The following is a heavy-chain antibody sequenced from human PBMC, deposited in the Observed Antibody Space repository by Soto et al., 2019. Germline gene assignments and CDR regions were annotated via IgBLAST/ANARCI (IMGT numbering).Heavy chain of an antibody. Sequence: ASVKVSCKASGYTFTNYGISWVRQAPGQGLAGMGWISAYNGNTNYAQKLQGRVTMTTDTSTSPAHIELRSLNSDDTGGQLFARDWVDIVVVPAANYEYYYGMDVWGQGTTVTVSS. CDR3: ARDWVDIVVVPAANYEYYYGMDV. V-gene: IGHV1-18*01. CDR1: GYTFTNYG. CDR2: ISAYNGNT. D-gene: IGHD2-2*03. J-gene: IGHJ6*02.